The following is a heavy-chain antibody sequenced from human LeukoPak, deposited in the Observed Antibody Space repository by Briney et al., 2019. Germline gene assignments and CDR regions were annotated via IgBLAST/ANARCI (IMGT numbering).Heavy chain of an antibody. CDR1: GGSITSVLHY. Sequence: SETLSLTCTVSGGSITSVLHYWSWIRQPVGKGLEWIGRFYGSGSTTYNPSLESRVTISVDTAKNQFFLNLRSVTAADTAVYYCATRQLHMTADSQVDYWGQGTLVTVSS. V-gene: IGHV4-61*02. CDR3: ATRQLHMTADSQVDY. CDR2: FYGSGST. D-gene: IGHD5-24*01. J-gene: IGHJ4*02.